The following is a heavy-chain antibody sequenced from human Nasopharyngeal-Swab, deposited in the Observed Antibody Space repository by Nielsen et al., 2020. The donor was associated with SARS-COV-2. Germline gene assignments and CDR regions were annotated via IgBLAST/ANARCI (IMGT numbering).Heavy chain of an antibody. CDR2: ISGSDYST. D-gene: IGHD5-12*01. J-gene: IGHJ6*02. CDR3: AKDRDSGDDSDDYYHYYGMDV. V-gene: IGHV3-23*01. CDR1: GFTFSSYW. Sequence: GGSLRLSCAASGFTFSSYWMSWVRQAPGKGLEWVSVISGSDYSTKYADSVKGRFTISRDNSKNTVNLQMNSLRAEDTAIYYCAKDRDSGDDSDDYYHYYGMDVWGQGAPVTVSS.